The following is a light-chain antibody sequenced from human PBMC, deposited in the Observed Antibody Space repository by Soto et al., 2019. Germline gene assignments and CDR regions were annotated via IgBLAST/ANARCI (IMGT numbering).Light chain of an antibody. J-gene: IGKJ5*01. CDR1: QRVSSSF. Sequence: EIVLTQSPGTLSLSPGERVIRSCRASQRVSSSFLAWYQQRPGQAPRLLIYGASTRATGIPARFSGGGSGTDFTLTISSLEPEDFAVYYCQQRSNSPTITFGRGTRLEIK. V-gene: IGKV3D-20*02. CDR3: QQRSNSPTIT. CDR2: GAS.